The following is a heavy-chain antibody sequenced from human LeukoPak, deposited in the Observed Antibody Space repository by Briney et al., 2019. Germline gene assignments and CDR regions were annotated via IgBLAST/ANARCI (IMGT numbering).Heavy chain of an antibody. Sequence: ASVKVSCKASGYTFTGYYMHWVRQAPGQGLEWMGWINPNSGGANYAQKFQGRVTMTRDTSISTAYMELSRLRSDDTAVYYCARSYYDSSGYPEGFDYWGQGTLVTVSS. J-gene: IGHJ4*02. D-gene: IGHD3-22*01. CDR1: GYTFTGYY. V-gene: IGHV1-2*02. CDR2: INPNSGGA. CDR3: ARSYYDSSGYPEGFDY.